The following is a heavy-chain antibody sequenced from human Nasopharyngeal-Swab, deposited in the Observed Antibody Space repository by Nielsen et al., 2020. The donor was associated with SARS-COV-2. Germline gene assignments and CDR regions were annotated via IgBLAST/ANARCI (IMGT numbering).Heavy chain of an antibody. D-gene: IGHD3-22*01. Sequence: KVSCKGSGYSFTSYWIGWVRQMPGKGLEWMGIIYPGDSDTRYSPSFQGQVTISADKSISTAYLQWSSLKASDTAMYYCARQYDSSGYYYFDYWGQGTLVTVSS. CDR2: IYPGDSDT. CDR1: GYSFTSYW. V-gene: IGHV5-51*01. CDR3: ARQYDSSGYYYFDY. J-gene: IGHJ4*02.